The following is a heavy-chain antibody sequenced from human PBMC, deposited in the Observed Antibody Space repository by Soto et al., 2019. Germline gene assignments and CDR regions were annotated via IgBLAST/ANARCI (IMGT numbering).Heavy chain of an antibody. D-gene: IGHD5-12*01. CDR3: ARHVDIDQRGMDV. J-gene: IGHJ6*02. Sequence: QVQLQESGPGLVKPSETLSLTCTVSGGPISSYYWSWIRQPPGKGLEWIGYIYYSGSTNYNPSLKSRVTISVDTSKNQFSLKLSSVTAADTAVYYCARHVDIDQRGMDVWGQGTTVTVSS. CDR1: GGPISSYY. V-gene: IGHV4-59*08. CDR2: IYYSGST.